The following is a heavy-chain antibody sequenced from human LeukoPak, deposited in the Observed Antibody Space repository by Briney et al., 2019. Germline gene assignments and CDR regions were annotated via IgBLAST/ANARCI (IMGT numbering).Heavy chain of an antibody. Sequence: GGSLRLSCTASGFTFGDHAMSWVRQAPGKGLEWVGFIRCKAYRGTAEYAASVKGRFTISRDDSKSIAYLQMNSLQTEDTAVYYCTRGPTQLWLCYGVDVWGQGTTVIVSS. CDR2: IRCKAYRGTA. CDR1: GFTFGDHA. V-gene: IGHV3-49*04. D-gene: IGHD5-18*01. J-gene: IGHJ6*02. CDR3: TRGPTQLWLCYGVDV.